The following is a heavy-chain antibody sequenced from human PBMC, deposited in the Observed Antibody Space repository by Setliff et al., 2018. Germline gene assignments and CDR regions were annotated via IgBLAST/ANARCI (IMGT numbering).Heavy chain of an antibody. J-gene: IGHJ4*02. CDR3: ARSPSSGAYWNPRPFYSDY. D-gene: IGHD1-26*01. Sequence: SETLSLTCSVSGASITSGGFYWTWIRQPAGKGLEWIGHISPSGSTTYNPSVKSRVTISLDTSKNHFSLKLDSVAAADTALYYCARSPSSGAYWNPRPFYSDYWARGTLVTVS. V-gene: IGHV4-61*09. CDR2: ISPSGST. CDR1: GASITSGGFY.